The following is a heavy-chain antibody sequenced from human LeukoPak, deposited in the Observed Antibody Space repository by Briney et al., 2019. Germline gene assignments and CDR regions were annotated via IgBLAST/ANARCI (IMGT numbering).Heavy chain of an antibody. CDR1: GGSFSGYY. D-gene: IGHD3-10*01. Sequence: SETLSLTCAVYGGSFSGYYWSWIRQPPGKGLEWIGEINHSGSTNYNPSLKSRVTISVDTSKNQFSLKLSSVTAADTAVYYCARDFLWFGEPREDDYWGQGTLVTVSS. CDR2: INHSGST. V-gene: IGHV4-34*01. J-gene: IGHJ4*02. CDR3: ARDFLWFGEPREDDY.